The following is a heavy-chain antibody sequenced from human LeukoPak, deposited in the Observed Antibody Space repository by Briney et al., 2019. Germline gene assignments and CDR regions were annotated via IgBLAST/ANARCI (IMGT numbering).Heavy chain of an antibody. CDR1: GYTFTSYG. V-gene: IGHV1-18*01. Sequence: ASVKVSCKASGYTFTSYGISWVRQAPGQGLEWMGWISAYNGNTNYAQKLQGRVTMATDTSTSTAYMELRSLRSDDTAVYYCASTLRGDSSGYYLDYWGQGTLVTVSS. D-gene: IGHD3-22*01. CDR2: ISAYNGNT. J-gene: IGHJ4*02. CDR3: ASTLRGDSSGYYLDY.